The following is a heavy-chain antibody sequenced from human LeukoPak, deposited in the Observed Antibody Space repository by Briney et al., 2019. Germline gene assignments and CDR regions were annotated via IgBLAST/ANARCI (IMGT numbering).Heavy chain of an antibody. CDR3: ARDNPGYSFDY. CDR1: GLTFSSYA. Sequence: PGRSLRLSCAASGLTFSSYAMHWVRQAPGKGLEWVALISYDGSNKYYADSVKGRFTISRDNSKNTLYLQMNSLRAEDTAVYYCARDNPGYSFDYWGQGTLVTVSS. J-gene: IGHJ4*02. V-gene: IGHV3-30*03. CDR2: ISYDGSNK. D-gene: IGHD5-18*01.